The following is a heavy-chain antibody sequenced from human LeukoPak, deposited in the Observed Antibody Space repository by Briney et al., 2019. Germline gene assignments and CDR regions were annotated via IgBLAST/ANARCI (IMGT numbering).Heavy chain of an antibody. J-gene: IGHJ4*02. CDR2: IKSKTDGGTT. Sequence: RTGGSLRLSCAASGFTFSNAWLNWVRQAPGKGLEWVVHIKSKTDGGTTDYAAPVKGRFTISRDDSKNTLFLQMNSLKTEDTAVYYCTLPWGSGSYYDYWGQGTLVTVSS. CDR3: TLPWGSGSYYDY. V-gene: IGHV3-15*01. D-gene: IGHD3-10*01. CDR1: GFTFSNAW.